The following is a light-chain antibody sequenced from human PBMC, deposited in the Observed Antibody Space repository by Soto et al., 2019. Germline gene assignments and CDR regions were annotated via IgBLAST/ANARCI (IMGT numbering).Light chain of an antibody. CDR1: QSVSSSTY. J-gene: IGKJ5*01. CDR2: DAS. V-gene: IGKV3-20*01. Sequence: EIVLTQSPGTLSLSPGERATLSCRASQSVSSSTYLAWYQQKPGQAHRLLIYDASSRATGIQDRFSGSGSGTDFTLTIRRLEPEDFALYYCQQYGSSPITFGQGTRLEIK. CDR3: QQYGSSPIT.